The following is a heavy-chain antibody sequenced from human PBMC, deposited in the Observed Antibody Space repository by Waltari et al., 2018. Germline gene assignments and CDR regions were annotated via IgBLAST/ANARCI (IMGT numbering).Heavy chain of an antibody. D-gene: IGHD4-17*01. Sequence: QLQLQESGPGLVKPSETLSLTCTVSGGSISTNYNWGWIRQPPGKGLEWMGNMQYRGSTFYNPSLDSRVTISLDTWKNQFSRRLSSVGAEDTAVYFCGRIAFGDEGGYFQYWGQGTLVTVAS. J-gene: IGHJ1*01. CDR1: GGSISTNYN. CDR2: MQYRGST. V-gene: IGHV4-39*01. CDR3: GRIAFGDEGGYFQY.